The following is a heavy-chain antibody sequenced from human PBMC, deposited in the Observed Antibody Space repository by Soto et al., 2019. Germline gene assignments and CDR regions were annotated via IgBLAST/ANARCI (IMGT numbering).Heavy chain of an antibody. Sequence: GGSLRLSCAASGFTFSDYYMSWIRQAPGKGLEWVTYISSSGSTIYYADSVKGRFTISRDNAKNSLYLKMNSLRAEDTAVYYCAREKAYCGGDCYSPWGWFDPWGQGTLVTVSS. J-gene: IGHJ5*02. CDR1: GFTFSDYY. CDR3: AREKAYCGGDCYSPWGWFDP. CDR2: ISSSGSTI. D-gene: IGHD2-21*02. V-gene: IGHV3-11*01.